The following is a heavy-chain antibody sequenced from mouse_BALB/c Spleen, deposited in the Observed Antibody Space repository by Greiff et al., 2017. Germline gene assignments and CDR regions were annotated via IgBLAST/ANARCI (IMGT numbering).Heavy chain of an antibody. CDR2: ISYSGST. CDR3: AKLGRPWYCDV. CDR1: GYSITRDYA. Sequence: EVQLKESGPGLVKPSQSLSLTCTVTGYSITRDYAWSWIRQFPGNKLEWMGYISYSGSTSYNPSLKSRISITRDTSKNQFFLQLNSVTTEDTATYYCAKLGRPWYCDVWGAGTTVTVSS. J-gene: IGHJ1*01. D-gene: IGHD4-1*01. V-gene: IGHV3-2*02.